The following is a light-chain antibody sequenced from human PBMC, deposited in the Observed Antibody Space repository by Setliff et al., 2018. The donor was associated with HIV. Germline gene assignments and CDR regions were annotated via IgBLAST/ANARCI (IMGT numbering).Light chain of an antibody. J-gene: IGLJ1*01. Sequence: QSVLTQPRSVSGSPGQSVTFSCTGSSSDVGAYSFVSWYQQHPGKVPKLIIYDVYRRPSGVPDRFSGSKSGDTASLTISGLQSEDEADYYCCSYAGTDTYIFGSGTKVTVL. V-gene: IGLV2-11*01. CDR3: CSYAGTDTYI. CDR2: DVY. CDR1: SSDVGAYSF.